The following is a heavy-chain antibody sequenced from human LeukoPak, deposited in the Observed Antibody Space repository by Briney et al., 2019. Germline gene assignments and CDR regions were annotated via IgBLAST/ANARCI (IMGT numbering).Heavy chain of an antibody. Sequence: SETLSLTCTVSGGSISSYYWSWIRQPAGKGLEWIGRIYTSGSTNYNPSLKSRVTMSVDTSKNQFSLKLSSVTAADTAVYYCARDGGHGSGSYWWFDPWGQGTLVTVSS. CDR3: ARDGGHGSGSYWWFDP. D-gene: IGHD3-10*01. CDR1: GGSISSYY. V-gene: IGHV4-4*07. CDR2: IYTSGST. J-gene: IGHJ5*02.